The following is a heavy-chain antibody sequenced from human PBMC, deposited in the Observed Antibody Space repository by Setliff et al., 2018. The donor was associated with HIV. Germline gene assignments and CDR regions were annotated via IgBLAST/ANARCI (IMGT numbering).Heavy chain of an antibody. Sequence: PGGSLRLSCAASGFTFSSYWMHWVRQAPGKGLEWVSAISGSGGSTYYADSVKGRFTISRDNSKNTLYLQMNNLRAEDTAVYYCAKENGYYYGSGSYYKGYFDYWGQGTLVTVSS. CDR2: ISGSGGST. V-gene: IGHV3-23*01. CDR3: AKENGYYYGSGSYYKGYFDY. CDR1: GFTFSSYW. D-gene: IGHD3-10*01. J-gene: IGHJ4*02.